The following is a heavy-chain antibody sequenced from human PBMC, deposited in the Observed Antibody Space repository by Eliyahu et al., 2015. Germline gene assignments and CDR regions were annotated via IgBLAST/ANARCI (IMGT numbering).Heavy chain of an antibody. Sequence: EVQLVQSGAEVKKPGDSLKISCXASGYRFNXYYIGGVRQMPGKGLXWLGIIFPVDSDTRYSPSFEGQVTISVDTSISTAYLQWNSLKASDTAMYYCARHRSRYYDSSGYSDHWGQGTLVTVSS. CDR3: ARHRSRYYDSSGYSDH. J-gene: IGHJ4*02. D-gene: IGHD3-22*01. CDR1: GYRFNXYY. CDR2: IFPVDSDT. V-gene: IGHV5-51*01.